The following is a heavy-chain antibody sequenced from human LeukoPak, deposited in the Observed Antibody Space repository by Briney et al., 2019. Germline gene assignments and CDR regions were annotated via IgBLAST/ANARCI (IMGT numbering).Heavy chain of an antibody. Sequence: PGGSLRLSCSASGFTFSIYAMHWVRQAPGKGLESVSAISSDGGSTYYADSVKGRFTISRDNSKNTLYLQMSSLRAEDTAVYYCVKEEMGAHHAFDIWGQGTLVTVCS. V-gene: IGHV3-64D*06. CDR2: ISSDGGST. CDR3: VKEEMGAHHAFDI. D-gene: IGHD1-26*01. J-gene: IGHJ3*02. CDR1: GFTFSIYA.